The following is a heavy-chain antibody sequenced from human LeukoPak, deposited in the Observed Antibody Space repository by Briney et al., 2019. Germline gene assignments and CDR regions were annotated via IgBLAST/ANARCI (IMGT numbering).Heavy chain of an antibody. CDR3: GRGEKVLDYFDY. CDR2: ISDSGNT. Sequence: SETLSLTCTVSGVSISSRSYYWGWIRQPPGKGLEWIGKISDSGNTYYSPSLRSRVTISIDMSKNQFSLKLSSVTATDTAVYYCGRGEKVLDYFDYWGQGTLVTVSS. V-gene: IGHV4-39*01. D-gene: IGHD3-16*01. CDR1: GVSISSRSYY. J-gene: IGHJ4*02.